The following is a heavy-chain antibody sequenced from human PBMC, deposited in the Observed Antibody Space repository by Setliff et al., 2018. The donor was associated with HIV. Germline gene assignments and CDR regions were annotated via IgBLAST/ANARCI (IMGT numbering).Heavy chain of an antibody. D-gene: IGHD2-8*01. CDR1: GFSLSSIGVG. Sequence: SGPTLVNPTQTLTLTCTFSGFSLSSIGVGVGWIRQPPGKGLEWLSLIYWDDDKRYSPSLNNRLTVTKATSNNHVVLMMSNMDPVDTGTYYCAHANNFRSVYFDSWGQGTLVTVSS. V-gene: IGHV2-5*02. CDR2: IYWDDDK. J-gene: IGHJ4*02. CDR3: AHANNFRSVYFDS.